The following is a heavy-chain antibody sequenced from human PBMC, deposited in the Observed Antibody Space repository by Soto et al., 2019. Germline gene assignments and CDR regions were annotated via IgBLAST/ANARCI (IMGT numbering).Heavy chain of an antibody. CDR2: ISSSSSYI. V-gene: IGHV3-21*01. CDR3: ARVNTHQLLYYHYYMDV. J-gene: IGHJ6*03. CDR1: GFTFSSYS. D-gene: IGHD2-2*01. Sequence: EVQLVESGGGLVKPGGSLRLSCAASGFTFSSYSMNWVRQAPGKGLEWVSSISSSSSYIYYADSVKGRFTISRDNAKNSLYLQMNSLRAEDTAVYYCARVNTHQLLYYHYYMDVWGKGTTVTVSS.